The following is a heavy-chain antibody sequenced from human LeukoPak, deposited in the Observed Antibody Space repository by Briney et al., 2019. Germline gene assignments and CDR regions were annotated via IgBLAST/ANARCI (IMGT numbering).Heavy chain of an antibody. V-gene: IGHV3-48*02. CDR3: ARASYYDFWSGYSSDYYYYMDV. CDR1: GFTFSSYS. Sequence: GGSLRLSCAASGFTFSSYSMNWIRQAPGKGLEWVSYISSSSSTIYYADSVKGRFTISRDNAKNSLYLQMNSLRDEDTAVYYCARASYYDFWSGYSSDYYYYMDVWGKGTTVTVSS. D-gene: IGHD3-3*01. J-gene: IGHJ6*03. CDR2: ISSSSSTI.